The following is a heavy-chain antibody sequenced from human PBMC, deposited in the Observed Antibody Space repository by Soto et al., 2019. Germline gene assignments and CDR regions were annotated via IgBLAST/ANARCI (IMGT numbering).Heavy chain of an antibody. J-gene: IGHJ4*02. V-gene: IGHV5-10-1*01. CDR3: ARHRADLLRGFDY. CDR1: GYISSSHW. Sequence: PGESLKISCKDSGYISSSHWIIWVRQVPGKGLEXMGXXDXXDXXXXXSXXXQGHVTMSADKSITTAYLQWSTLKTSDTAIYYCARHRADLLRGFDYWGQGTPVTASS. CDR2: XDXXDXXX. D-gene: IGHD1-26*01.